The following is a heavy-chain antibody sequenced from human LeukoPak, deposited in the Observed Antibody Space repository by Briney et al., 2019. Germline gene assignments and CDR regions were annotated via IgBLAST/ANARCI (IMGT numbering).Heavy chain of an antibody. CDR2: INARGDSK. D-gene: IGHD2-2*02. CDR3: VNGRGPLGYNY. V-gene: IGHV3-43*02. Sequence: GGSLRLSCAASAFTFDDSAMHWFRQAPGTGLEWVSAINARGDSKYYARSVRGRFTISRDNSKSSVYLQMDSLRTDDSALYHCVNGRGPLGYNYWGQGTLVTVSS. J-gene: IGHJ4*02. CDR1: AFTFDDSA.